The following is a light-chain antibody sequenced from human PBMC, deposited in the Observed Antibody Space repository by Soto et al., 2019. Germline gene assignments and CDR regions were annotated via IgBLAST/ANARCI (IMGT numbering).Light chain of an antibody. V-gene: IGKV3-20*01. J-gene: IGKJ5*01. CDR3: QKYPGQPPT. CDR1: QTVSSNY. Sequence: ERVLTQCPGTRRVAPGGRSRLSWSASQTVSSNYLAWCQQRPGQAPRLLIYGASTRAAGIPDRFSGSGSGTNFTLTITRLEPEASPVYLCQKYPGQPPTFGPGTRLEIK. CDR2: GAS.